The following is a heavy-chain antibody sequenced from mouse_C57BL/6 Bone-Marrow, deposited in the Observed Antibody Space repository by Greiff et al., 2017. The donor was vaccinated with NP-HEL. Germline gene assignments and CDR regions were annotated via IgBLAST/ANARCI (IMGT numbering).Heavy chain of an antibody. J-gene: IGHJ2*01. CDR3: ARSPVVANFDY. CDR1: GYTFTSYW. D-gene: IGHD1-1*01. V-gene: IGHV1-50*01. Sequence: VQLQQPGAELVKPGASVKLSCKASGYTFTSYWMQWVKQRPGQGLEWIGEIDPSDSYTNYNQKFKGKATLTVDTSSSTAYMQLSSLTSEDSAVYYCARSPVVANFDYWGQGTTLTVSS. CDR2: IDPSDSYT.